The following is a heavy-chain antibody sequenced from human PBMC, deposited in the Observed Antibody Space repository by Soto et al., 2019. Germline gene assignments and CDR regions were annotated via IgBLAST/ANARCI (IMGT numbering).Heavy chain of an antibody. CDR2: VIPLFDTA. V-gene: IGHV1-69*01. CDR1: EGTFTNNA. Sequence: QAQVVQSGAEVKKPGSSVKLSCKVSEGTFTNNAISWVRQAPGQGLEWLGGVIPLFDTAYYAQIFRGRLSISADGATITTSMELSGLTSDDEAGYFCAIERHNDFYNFYHGSDVWCQGTTGTVS. D-gene: IGHD3-16*01. J-gene: IGHJ6*02. CDR3: AIERHNDFYNFYHGSDV.